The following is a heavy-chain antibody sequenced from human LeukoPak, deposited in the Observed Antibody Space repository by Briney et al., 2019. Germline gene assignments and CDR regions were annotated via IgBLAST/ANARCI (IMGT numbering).Heavy chain of an antibody. CDR1: SGSISNYY. CDR3: ARGGYSYGYDDDFEY. D-gene: IGHD5-18*01. Sequence: PSETLSLTCTVSSGSISNYYWTWIRQPPGKGLEWIGYIYNSGSTNYNPSFRSRVTISVDTSKNQFSLKLTSVTAADTAVYYCARGGYSYGYDDDFEYWGQGILVTVSS. CDR2: IYNSGST. V-gene: IGHV4-59*01. J-gene: IGHJ4*02.